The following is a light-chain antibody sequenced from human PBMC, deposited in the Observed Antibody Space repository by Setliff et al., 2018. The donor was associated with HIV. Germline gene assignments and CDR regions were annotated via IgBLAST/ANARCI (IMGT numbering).Light chain of an antibody. CDR2: DVN. CDR1: SSDIGGYNY. J-gene: IGLJ2*01. CDR3: SSKTSTSTLV. V-gene: IGLV2-14*03. Sequence: QSALTQPASVSGSPEQSITISCTGTSSDIGGYNYVSWYQQYPGKAPTLMLCDVNKRPSGVSNRFSGSKSGNTASLTISGLQAEDEADYYCSSKTSTSTLVFGGGTKVTVL.